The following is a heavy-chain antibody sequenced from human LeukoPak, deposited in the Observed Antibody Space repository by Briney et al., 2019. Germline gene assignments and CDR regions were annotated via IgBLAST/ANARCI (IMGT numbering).Heavy chain of an antibody. Sequence: SETLSLTCGVYGGSFSGYYWSWIRQPPGKGLEWIGEINRSGSTNYNPSLKSRVTISVDTSKNQFSLKLSSVTAADTAVYYCARGRDIVVVPAAMDSGDYWGQGTLVTVSS. J-gene: IGHJ4*02. CDR3: ARGRDIVVVPAAMDSGDY. CDR1: GGSFSGYY. CDR2: INRSGST. V-gene: IGHV4-34*01. D-gene: IGHD2-2*01.